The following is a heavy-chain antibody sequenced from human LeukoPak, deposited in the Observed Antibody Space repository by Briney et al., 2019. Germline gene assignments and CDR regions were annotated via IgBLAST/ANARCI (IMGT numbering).Heavy chain of an antibody. Sequence: GASVKVSCKASGGTFSSYAISWVRQAPGQGLEWMGGIIPIFGTANYAQKFQGRVTITADKSTSTAYMELSSLRSEDTAVYYCARDGDYRVGDASDIWGQGTMVTVSS. CDR3: ARDGDYRVGDASDI. V-gene: IGHV1-69*06. J-gene: IGHJ3*02. CDR1: GGTFSSYA. D-gene: IGHD4-17*01. CDR2: IIPIFGTA.